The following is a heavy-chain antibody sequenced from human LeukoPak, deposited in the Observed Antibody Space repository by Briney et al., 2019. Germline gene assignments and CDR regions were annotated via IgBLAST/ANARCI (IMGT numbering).Heavy chain of an antibody. J-gene: IGHJ4*02. V-gene: IGHV3-30*04. CDR2: ISSDGRDK. D-gene: IGHD2-21*02. Sequence: GGSLRLSCAASGFTFNNYAIHWVRQAPGKGLEWVAVISSDGRDKHYADFVKGRFTISRDNSKNTLYLQMNSLRTEDTAVYYCARDLRKSADYYFDYWGQGSLVTVSS. CDR3: ARDLRKSADYYFDY. CDR1: GFTFNNYA.